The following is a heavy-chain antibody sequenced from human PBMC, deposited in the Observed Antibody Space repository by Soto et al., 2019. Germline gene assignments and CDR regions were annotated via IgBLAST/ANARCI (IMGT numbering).Heavy chain of an antibody. D-gene: IGHD2-21*02. J-gene: IGHJ4*02. CDR2: IYSGGST. Sequence: GGSLRLSCAASGFTVSSNYMSWVRQAPGKGLEWVSVIYSGGSTYYADSVKGRFTISRDNSKNTLYLQMNSLRAEDTAVYYCARSPRGSYCGGDCYFDYWGQGTLVTVSS. CDR3: ARSPRGSYCGGDCYFDY. CDR1: GFTVSSNY. V-gene: IGHV3-66*01.